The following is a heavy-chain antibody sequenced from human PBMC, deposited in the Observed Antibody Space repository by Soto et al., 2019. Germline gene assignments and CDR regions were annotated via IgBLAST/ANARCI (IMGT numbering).Heavy chain of an antibody. D-gene: IGHD3-3*01. V-gene: IGHV1-69*06. Sequence: QVQLVQSGAEVKKPGSSVKVSCKASGGTFSSYAISWVRQAPGQGLEWMGWIIPIFGTANYAQKFQGRVTITADKSTITAYMELSSLRSEDTAVYYCAREGRLKGVDLGSFDYCGQGTLVTVSS. J-gene: IGHJ4*02. CDR1: GGTFSSYA. CDR2: IIPIFGTA. CDR3: AREGRLKGVDLGSFDY.